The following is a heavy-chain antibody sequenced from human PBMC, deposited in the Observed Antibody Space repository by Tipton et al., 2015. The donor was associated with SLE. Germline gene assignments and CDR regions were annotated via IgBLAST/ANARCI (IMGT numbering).Heavy chain of an antibody. V-gene: IGHV4-30-4*01. Sequence: TLSLTCTVSGGSISSDDHYWSWIRQAPGKGLEWIGYMYYSGNTHYNPSLESRITMSVDTSKNQFSLKVRSVTAADTAVYYCATYDFWSGYFLDYWGQGTLVTVSS. CDR1: GGSISSDDHY. CDR3: ATYDFWSGYFLDY. J-gene: IGHJ4*02. D-gene: IGHD3-3*01. CDR2: MYYSGNT.